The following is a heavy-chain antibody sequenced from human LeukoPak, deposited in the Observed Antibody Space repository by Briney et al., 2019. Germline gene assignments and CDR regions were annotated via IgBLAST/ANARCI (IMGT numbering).Heavy chain of an antibody. CDR1: GFTFSSYA. J-gene: IGHJ4*02. Sequence: GGSLRLSCAASGFTFSSYAMSWVRQAPGKGLEWVSAISGSGGSTYYADSVKGRFTISRDNSKNTLYLQMNSPRAEDTAVYYCAKAPRGYCSSTSCPFDYWGQGTLVTVSS. D-gene: IGHD2-2*01. CDR2: ISGSGGST. V-gene: IGHV3-23*01. CDR3: AKAPRGYCSSTSCPFDY.